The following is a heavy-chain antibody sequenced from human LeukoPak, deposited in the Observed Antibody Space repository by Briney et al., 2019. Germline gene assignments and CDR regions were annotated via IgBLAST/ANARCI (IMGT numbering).Heavy chain of an antibody. J-gene: IGHJ4*02. CDR2: IYYSGST. CDR3: ARHLGQWLVPYYFDY. D-gene: IGHD6-19*01. CDR1: GGSIRSSYYY. Sequence: PSETLSLTCTVSGGSIRSSYYYWGWIRQPPGKGLEWIGSIYYSGSTYYNPSLKSRVTISVDTSKNQFSLKLSSVTAADTAVYYCARHLGQWLVPYYFDYWGQGTLVTVSS. V-gene: IGHV4-39*01.